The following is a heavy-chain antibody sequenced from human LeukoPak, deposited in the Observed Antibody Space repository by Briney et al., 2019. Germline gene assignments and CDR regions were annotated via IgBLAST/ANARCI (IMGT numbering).Heavy chain of an antibody. CDR1: GFTFRTYI. D-gene: IGHD6-19*01. CDR2: INSGSSSI. J-gene: IGHJ4*02. V-gene: IGHV3-48*02. Sequence: GGALRLSCAASGFTFRTYIMNWVRKAPGKGLERISYINSGSSSIYDGDSVKGRFPIPRDNAKNSGYLQMNSLRDEDTAVYYCARIGSSGDFDYWGQGTLVTVSS. CDR3: ARIGSSGDFDY.